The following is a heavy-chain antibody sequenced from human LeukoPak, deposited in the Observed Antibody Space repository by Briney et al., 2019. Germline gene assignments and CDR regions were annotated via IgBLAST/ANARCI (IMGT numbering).Heavy chain of an antibody. CDR3: VRDPAVAADDY. D-gene: IGHD6-19*01. CDR1: GFTFSSYE. V-gene: IGHV3-48*03. Sequence: GGSLRLSCAASGFTFSSYEMSWVRQAPGKGLEWVSYSSSGGSALYYADSVKGRFTISRDNAKNSLYLQMNSLRAEDTAVYYCVRDPAVAADDYWGQGTLVTVSS. CDR2: SSSGGSAL. J-gene: IGHJ4*02.